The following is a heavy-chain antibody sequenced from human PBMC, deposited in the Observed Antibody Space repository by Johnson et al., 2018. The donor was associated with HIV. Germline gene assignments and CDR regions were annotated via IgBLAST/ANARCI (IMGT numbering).Heavy chain of an antibody. CDR2: ISYDGSNK. V-gene: IGHV3-30*14. J-gene: IGHJ3*02. CDR3: ARAGGSGDAFDI. D-gene: IGHD3-10*01. CDR1: GFTFSSYA. Sequence: QVQLVESGGGVVQPGRSLRLSCAASGFTFSSYAVQWVRQAPDTGLEWVAVISYDGSNKYYADSVKGRFTISRDNSKNTLYLQMNSLRAEDTAVYYCARAGGSGDAFDIWGQGTMVTVSS.